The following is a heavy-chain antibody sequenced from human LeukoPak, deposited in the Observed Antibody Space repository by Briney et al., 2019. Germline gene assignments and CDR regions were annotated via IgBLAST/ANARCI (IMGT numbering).Heavy chain of an antibody. V-gene: IGHV3-48*02. CDR1: GFTFSSYS. CDR2: ISSSSSTI. Sequence: PGGSLRLSCAASGFTFSSYSMNWVRQAPAKGVEWVSYISSSSSTIYYADSVKGRFTISRDNAKNSLYLQMNSLRDEDTAVYYCARDGTSCYFSSCYYYYYMDVWGKGTTVTVSS. D-gene: IGHD2-2*01. J-gene: IGHJ6*03. CDR3: ARDGTSCYFSSCYYYYYMDV.